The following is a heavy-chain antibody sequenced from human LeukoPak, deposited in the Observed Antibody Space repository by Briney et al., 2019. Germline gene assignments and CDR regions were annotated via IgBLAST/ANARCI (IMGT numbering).Heavy chain of an antibody. J-gene: IGHJ3*02. CDR1: GYTFTNYG. D-gene: IGHD3-9*01. V-gene: IGHV1-18*01. Sequence: ASVKVSCKASGYTFTNYGISWVRQAPGQGLEWMGWISAYNGNTNYAQNLQGRVMVTRDTSTSTAYMELRSLRSDDTAVYYCAGDVFRDFDWPQGAFDIWGQGTMATVSS. CDR2: ISAYNGNT. CDR3: AGDVFRDFDWPQGAFDI.